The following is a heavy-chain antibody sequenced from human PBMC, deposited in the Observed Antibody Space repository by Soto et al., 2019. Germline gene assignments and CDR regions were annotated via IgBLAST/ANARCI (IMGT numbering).Heavy chain of an antibody. CDR3: ARDGITGTERLDP. V-gene: IGHV1-18*01. J-gene: IGHJ5*02. D-gene: IGHD1-1*01. Sequence: QVQLVQSGAEVKKPGASVKVSCKASGYTFINHGISWVRQAPGQGLEWMGWISAYNANTNYAQKFQGRVTXXTDTXXXSAYMELKSLTSDDTALYYCARDGITGTERLDPWGQGTLVTVSS. CDR1: GYTFINHG. CDR2: ISAYNANT.